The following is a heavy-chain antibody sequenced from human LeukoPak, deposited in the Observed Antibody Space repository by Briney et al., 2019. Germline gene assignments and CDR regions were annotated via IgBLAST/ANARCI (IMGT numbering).Heavy chain of an antibody. CDR3: ARLSITNSLHLYYFDF. CDR2: VYPGDSDT. D-gene: IGHD1-20*01. CDR1: GYSFSSYW. V-gene: IGHV5-51*01. J-gene: IGHJ4*02. Sequence: PGESLKISCKGSGYSFSSYWFGWVRQMPGKGLEWMGIVYPGDSDTRYSPSFQGQVTISADKSISTAYLQWSSLKASDTALYFCARLSITNSLHLYYFDFWGQGTLDTVSS.